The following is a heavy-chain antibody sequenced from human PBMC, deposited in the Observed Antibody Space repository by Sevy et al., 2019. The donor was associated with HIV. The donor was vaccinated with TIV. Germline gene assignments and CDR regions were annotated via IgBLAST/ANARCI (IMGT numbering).Heavy chain of an antibody. Sequence: SETLSLTCAVYGGSFSGYHWSWIRQPPGKGLEWIGEINHSGSTNYNPSLKSRVTISVDTSKNQFSLKLSSVTAADTAVYYCARGVSIAAAALDYWGQGTLVTVSS. V-gene: IGHV4-34*01. CDR2: INHSGST. CDR3: ARGVSIAAAALDY. J-gene: IGHJ4*02. CDR1: GGSFSGYH. D-gene: IGHD6-13*01.